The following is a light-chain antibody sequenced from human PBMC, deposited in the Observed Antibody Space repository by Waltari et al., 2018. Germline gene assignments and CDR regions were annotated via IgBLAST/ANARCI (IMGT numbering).Light chain of an antibody. V-gene: IGKV3-20*01. Sequence: EIVLTQSPGTLSLSPGERATLSCRASQTVRTTYLAWYQQKPGQAPTLLIYGASSRATGIPDRFSGSGSGTDFSLTISSLEPEDFAVYYCQQYFSSPLSFGPGTKVDIK. CDR3: QQYFSSPLS. J-gene: IGKJ3*01. CDR1: QTVRTTY. CDR2: GAS.